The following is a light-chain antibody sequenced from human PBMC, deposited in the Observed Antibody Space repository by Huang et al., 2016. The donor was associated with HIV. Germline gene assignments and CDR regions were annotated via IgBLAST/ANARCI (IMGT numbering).Light chain of an antibody. Sequence: EIVMTQSPATLSVSPGERATLSCRASQSVGSNLFWDQQRRGPAPRLLIYAASTRATGIPARFSGSGSGTEFTLTISSLQSEDFAVYYCQQHNSWPRTFGQGTRV. V-gene: IGKV3-15*01. CDR2: AAS. CDR1: QSVGSN. CDR3: QQHNSWPRT. J-gene: IGKJ1*01.